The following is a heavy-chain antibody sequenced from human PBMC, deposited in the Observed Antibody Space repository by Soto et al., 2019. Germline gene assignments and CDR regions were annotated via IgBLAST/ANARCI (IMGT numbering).Heavy chain of an antibody. Sequence: ASVKVSCKASGDTFSRYAITWVRQAPGQGLEWMGGIIPMFGTANYAQMFQDRVTITADESTSTAYMELRSLRSDDTAVYYCARDRSGWVSAAGAGDYYYYGMDVWGQGTTVTVSS. D-gene: IGHD6-13*01. J-gene: IGHJ6*02. V-gene: IGHV1-69*13. CDR1: GDTFSRYA. CDR3: ARDRSGWVSAAGAGDYYYYGMDV. CDR2: IIPMFGTA.